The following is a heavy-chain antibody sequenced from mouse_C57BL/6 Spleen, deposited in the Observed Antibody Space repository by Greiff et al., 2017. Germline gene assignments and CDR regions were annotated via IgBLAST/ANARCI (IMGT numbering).Heavy chain of an antibody. Sequence: QVQLQQPGAELVRPGTSVKLSCKASGYTFTSYWMHWVKQRPGQGLEWIGVIDPSDSYTNYNQKFKGKATLTVDTSSSTADMQLSSLTSEDSAVYYCARDVLYTPRDYYAMDYWGQGTSVTVSS. CDR2: IDPSDSYT. CDR3: ARDVLYTPRDYYAMDY. CDR1: GYTFTSYW. V-gene: IGHV1-59*01. J-gene: IGHJ4*01.